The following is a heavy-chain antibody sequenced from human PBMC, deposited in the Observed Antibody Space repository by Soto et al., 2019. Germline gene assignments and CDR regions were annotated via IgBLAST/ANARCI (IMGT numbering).Heavy chain of an antibody. D-gene: IGHD6-13*01. CDR1: GYTFTNYD. V-gene: IGHV1-18*01. CDR2: ISADTGDT. CDR3: ARSKYTTTWSGGLDY. J-gene: IGHJ4*02. Sequence: ASVKVSCKASGYTFTNYDTNWVRQAPGQGLEWMGWISADTGDTNYAQKLQGRVTMATDTSTSTAYMQLRTLRSDDTAVYYCARSKYTTTWSGGLDYWGQGTLVTVSS.